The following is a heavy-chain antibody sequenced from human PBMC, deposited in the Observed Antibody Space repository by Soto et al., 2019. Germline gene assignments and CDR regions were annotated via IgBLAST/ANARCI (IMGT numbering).Heavy chain of an antibody. CDR2: INHRGST. J-gene: IGHJ4*02. CDR1: GGSFSGYY. CDR3: ARGHAVAGHYFDY. V-gene: IGHV4-34*01. Sequence: QVQLQQWGAGLLKPSETLSLTCAVYGGSFSGYYWSWIRQPPGKGLEWIGEINHRGSTNYNPSLKSRVTISVDTSKNQFSLKLSSVTAADTAVYYCARGHAVAGHYFDYWGQGTLVTVSS. D-gene: IGHD6-19*01.